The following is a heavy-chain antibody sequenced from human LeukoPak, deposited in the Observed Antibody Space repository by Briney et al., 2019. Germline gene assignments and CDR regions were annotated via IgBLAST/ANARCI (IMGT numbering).Heavy chain of an antibody. CDR3: ARDDYGDFPEGYYYGMDV. CDR1: GFTVSSNY. D-gene: IGHD4-17*01. CDR2: IYSGGVT. V-gene: IGHV3-66*01. J-gene: IGHJ6*02. Sequence: GGSLRLSCAASGFTVSSNYMGRVRQAPGKGLEWVSVIYSGGVTYYADSVKGRFTISRDNAKKSLYLQMNSLRAEDTAVYYCARDDYGDFPEGYYYGMDVWGQGTTVTVSS.